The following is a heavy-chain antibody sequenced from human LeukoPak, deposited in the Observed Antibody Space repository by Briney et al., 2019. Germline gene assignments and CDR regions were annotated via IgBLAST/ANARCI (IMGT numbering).Heavy chain of an antibody. Sequence: SETLSLTCAVSGYSISSGYYWSWIRQPPGKGLEWIGYIYYSGSTYYNPSLKSRVTISVDTSKNQFSLKLSSVTAADTAVYYCARAGIAARPGPVDYWGQGTLVTVSS. CDR1: GYSISSGYY. CDR3: ARAGIAARPGPVDY. CDR2: IYYSGST. V-gene: IGHV4-30-4*08. D-gene: IGHD6-6*01. J-gene: IGHJ4*02.